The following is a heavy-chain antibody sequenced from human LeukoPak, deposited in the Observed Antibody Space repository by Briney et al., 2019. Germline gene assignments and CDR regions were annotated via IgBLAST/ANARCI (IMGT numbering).Heavy chain of an antibody. CDR1: GFTVSSNY. J-gene: IGHJ4*02. CDR3: ARDQTGIVGATGFDY. D-gene: IGHD1-26*01. CDR2: IYSGGST. Sequence: PGGSLRLSCAASGFTVSSNYMSWVRQAPGMGLEWVSVIYSGGSTYYADSVKGRFTISRDNSKNTLYLQMNSLRAEDTAVYYCARDQTGIVGATGFDYWGQGTLVTVSS. V-gene: IGHV3-53*01.